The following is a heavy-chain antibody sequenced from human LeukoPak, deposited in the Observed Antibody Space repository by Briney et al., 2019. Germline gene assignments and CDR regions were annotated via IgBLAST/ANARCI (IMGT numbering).Heavy chain of an antibody. D-gene: IGHD3-10*01. CDR1: GSSFTSYW. J-gene: IGHJ4*02. V-gene: IGHV5-51*01. Sequence: GESLKISCKGSGSSFTSYWIGWVRQVPGKGLEWMGIIYPGDSDTRYSPSFQGQITISADKSISTAYLQWSSLKASDTAMYYCARCDRFDGFDYWGQGTLVTVSS. CDR2: IYPGDSDT. CDR3: ARCDRFDGFDY.